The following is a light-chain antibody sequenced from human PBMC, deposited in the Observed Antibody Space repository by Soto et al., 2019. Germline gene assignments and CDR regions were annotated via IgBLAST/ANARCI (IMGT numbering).Light chain of an antibody. Sequence: DIQMSLSPSTLSASVGDRVTITCRASQSISSWLAWYQQKPGKAPKLLIYKASSLESGVPSRFSGSGSGTEFTLTISSLQPDDFATYYCQQYNSYSQTFGQGTKVDI. J-gene: IGKJ1*01. V-gene: IGKV1-5*03. CDR2: KAS. CDR3: QQYNSYSQT. CDR1: QSISSW.